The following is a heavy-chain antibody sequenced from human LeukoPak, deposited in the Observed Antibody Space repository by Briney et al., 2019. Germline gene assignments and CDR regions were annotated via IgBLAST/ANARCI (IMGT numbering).Heavy chain of an antibody. J-gene: IGHJ4*02. CDR1: GGSISSGDYY. D-gene: IGHD4-23*01. CDR2: IYYSGST. Sequence: SETLSLTCTVSGGSISSGDYYWSWIRQPPGKGLEWIGYIYYSGSTYYNPSLKSRVTISVDTSKNQFSLKLSSVTAADTAVYYCARDGSFVNGGNSGSFDYWGQGTLVTVSS. V-gene: IGHV4-30-4*01. CDR3: ARDGSFVNGGNSGSFDY.